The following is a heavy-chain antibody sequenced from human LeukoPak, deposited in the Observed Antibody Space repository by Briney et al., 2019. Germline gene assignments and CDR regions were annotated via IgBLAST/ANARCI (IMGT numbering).Heavy chain of an antibody. V-gene: IGHV3-23*01. J-gene: IGHJ3*02. Sequence: GGSLRLSCAASGFTFSSYGMSWVRQAPGKGLERVSVISGSGGSSYYADSVKGRFTISRDNSKNTLYLQMNSLRAEDTAVYYCARDLYYGSGTYHAFDIWGQGTMVTVSS. CDR3: ARDLYYGSGTYHAFDI. D-gene: IGHD3-10*01. CDR1: GFTFSSYG. CDR2: ISGSGGSS.